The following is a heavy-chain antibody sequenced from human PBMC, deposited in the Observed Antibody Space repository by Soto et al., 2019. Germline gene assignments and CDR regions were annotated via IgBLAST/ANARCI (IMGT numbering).Heavy chain of an antibody. CDR3: AKAGFSSSWSPTFFDY. J-gene: IGHJ4*02. Sequence: GGSLRLSCAAPGFTFTSYAMNWVRLAPGKGLEWVSAISGTGYNTYYADSVKGRFTISRDNTKNTLYLQVNSLRAEDTAVYYCAKAGFSSSWSPTFFDYWGQGTLVTVSS. V-gene: IGHV3-23*01. CDR1: GFTFTSYA. D-gene: IGHD6-13*01. CDR2: ISGTGYNT.